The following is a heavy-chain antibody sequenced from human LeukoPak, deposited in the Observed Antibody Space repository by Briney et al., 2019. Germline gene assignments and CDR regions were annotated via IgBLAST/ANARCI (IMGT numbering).Heavy chain of an antibody. Sequence: SETLSLTYTVSGGSISSYYWSWIRQPPGKGLEWIGYIYYSGSTNYNPSLKSRVTISVDTSKNKFSLKLSSVTAADTAVYYCARVPIAVAGTNWFDPWGQGTLVTVSS. CDR2: IYYSGST. D-gene: IGHD6-19*01. J-gene: IGHJ5*02. V-gene: IGHV4-59*01. CDR1: GGSISSYY. CDR3: ARVPIAVAGTNWFDP.